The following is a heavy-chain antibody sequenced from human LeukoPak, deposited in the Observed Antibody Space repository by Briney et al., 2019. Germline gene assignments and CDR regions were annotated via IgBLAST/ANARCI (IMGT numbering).Heavy chain of an antibody. V-gene: IGHV3-7*01. CDR2: IKQGGSEK. J-gene: IGHJ4*02. CDR1: GFTFSSYW. D-gene: IGHD2-2*01. CDR3: AKEDCSSTSCIPFDY. Sequence: GGSLRLSCAASGFTFSSYWMSWVRQAPGKGLEWVANIKQGGSEKYYVDSVKGRFTISRDNAKNSLYLQMNSLRAEDTAVYYCAKEDCSSTSCIPFDYWGQGTLVTVSS.